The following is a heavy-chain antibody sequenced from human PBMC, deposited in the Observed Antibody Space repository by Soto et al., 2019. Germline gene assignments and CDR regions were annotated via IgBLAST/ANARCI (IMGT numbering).Heavy chain of an antibody. D-gene: IGHD3-9*01. V-gene: IGHV4-31*03. CDR3: ARGRRDYDILTGYYQFDGEGY. J-gene: IGHJ4*02. Sequence: QSLTFTVSGGSISSDGYYWSWIRQHPVKGLEWIGYIYYSGSTYYNPSLKSRVTISVDTSKNQFSLKLSSVTAADTAVYYCARGRRDYDILTGYYQFDGEGYWGQGTLVTVFS. CDR2: IYYSGST. CDR1: GGSISSDGYY.